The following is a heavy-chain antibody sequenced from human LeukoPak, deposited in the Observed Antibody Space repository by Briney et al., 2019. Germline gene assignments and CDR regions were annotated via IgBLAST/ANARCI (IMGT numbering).Heavy chain of an antibody. Sequence: KPGGSLRLSCAASGFTFSDYYMSWIRQAPGKGLEWVSYISSSGRIIYYADSVKGRFTISRDNAKNSLYLQMNSLRAEDTAVYYCARDLYYYDSSGYQFDYWGQGTLVTVSS. CDR2: ISSSGRII. D-gene: IGHD3-22*01. CDR3: ARDLYYYDSSGYQFDY. J-gene: IGHJ4*02. CDR1: GFTFSDYY. V-gene: IGHV3-11*01.